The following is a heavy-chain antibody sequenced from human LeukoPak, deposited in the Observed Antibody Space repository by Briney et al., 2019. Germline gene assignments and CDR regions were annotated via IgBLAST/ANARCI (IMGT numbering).Heavy chain of an antibody. D-gene: IGHD1-26*01. CDR2: IYYSGST. V-gene: IGHV4-39*07. Sequence: SETLSLTCTVSDDSITMYYWTWIRQPPGKGLEWIGSIYYSGSTYYNPSLKSRVTISVDTSKNQFSLKLSSVTAADTAVYYCASEEPPFDYWGQGTLVTVSS. CDR3: ASEEPPFDY. CDR1: DDSITMYY. J-gene: IGHJ4*02.